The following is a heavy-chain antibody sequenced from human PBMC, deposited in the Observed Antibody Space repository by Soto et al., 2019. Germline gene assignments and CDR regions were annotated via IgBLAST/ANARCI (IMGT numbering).Heavy chain of an antibody. CDR1: GGTFSSYA. V-gene: IGHV1-69*13. J-gene: IGHJ6*02. D-gene: IGHD2-2*01. CDR2: IIPIFGTA. Sequence: ASVKVSCKASGGTFSSYAISWVRQAPGQGLEWMGGIIPIFGTANYAQKFQGRVTITADESTSTAYMELSSLRSEDTAVYYCAGGFSTPYYYGMDVWGQGTTVTVSS. CDR3: AGGFSTPYYYGMDV.